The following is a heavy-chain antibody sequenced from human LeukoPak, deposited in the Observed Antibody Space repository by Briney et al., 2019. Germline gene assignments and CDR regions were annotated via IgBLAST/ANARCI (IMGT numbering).Heavy chain of an antibody. CDR2: IYHSGST. Sequence: SETLSLTCTVSGGSISSSSYYWGWIRQPPGKGLEWIGNIYHSGSTYYNPSLKSRITISVDTSKNQFSLKLNSMTAADTAVYYCARLGPYYDFWSGYLPVDYWGQGTLVTVSS. CDR1: GGSISSSSYY. CDR3: ARLGPYYDFWSGYLPVDY. V-gene: IGHV4-39*01. J-gene: IGHJ4*02. D-gene: IGHD3-3*01.